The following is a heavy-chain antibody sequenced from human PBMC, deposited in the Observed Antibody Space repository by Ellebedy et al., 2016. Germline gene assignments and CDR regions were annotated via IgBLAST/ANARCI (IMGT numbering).Heavy chain of an antibody. J-gene: IGHJ5*02. D-gene: IGHD3-9*01. CDR2: ISTSSRTI. CDR3: ARGYFDILTGYYPVGWFDP. V-gene: IGHV3-48*02. Sequence: GESLKISCAASGFTFGSYSMNWVRQAPGKGLEWVSYISTSSRTIYYADSVKGRFIISRDNAKNSLYLQMNSLRDEDTAVYYCARGYFDILTGYYPVGWFDPWGQGTLVTVSS. CDR1: GFTFGSYS.